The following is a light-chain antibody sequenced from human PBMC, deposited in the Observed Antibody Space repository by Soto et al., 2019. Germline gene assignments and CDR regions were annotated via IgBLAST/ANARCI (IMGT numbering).Light chain of an antibody. Sequence: DIQMAQSPSSLSASVGDRITITCQASQDITNYLNWYQQKPGKAPKVLISEASNLETGVPSRFIGSGSGTHFTFSISSLQPEDIATYYCQQYDNLPLTFGGGTKVEIK. CDR3: QQYDNLPLT. CDR1: QDITNY. V-gene: IGKV1-33*01. CDR2: EAS. J-gene: IGKJ4*01.